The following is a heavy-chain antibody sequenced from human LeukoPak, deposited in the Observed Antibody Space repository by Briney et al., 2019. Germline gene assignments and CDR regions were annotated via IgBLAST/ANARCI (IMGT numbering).Heavy chain of an antibody. CDR3: ARAAGYSGYDWDLDY. J-gene: IGHJ4*02. D-gene: IGHD5-12*01. CDR2: ISAYNGNT. CDR1: GYTFTSYD. Sequence: ASVKVSCKASGYTFTSYDINWVRQATGQGLEWLGWISAYNGNTNYAQKLQGRVTMTTDTSTSTAYMELRSLRSDDTAVYYCARAAGYSGYDWDLDYWGQRTPVTVSS. V-gene: IGHV1-18*01.